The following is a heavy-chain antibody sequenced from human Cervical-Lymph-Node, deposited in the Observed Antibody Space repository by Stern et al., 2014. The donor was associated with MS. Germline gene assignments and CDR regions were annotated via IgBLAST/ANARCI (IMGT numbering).Heavy chain of an antibody. CDR2: ISAYNGNT. Sequence: QVQLVQSGAEVKKPGASVKVSCKASGYTFTSYGISWVRQAPGQGLEWMGWISAYNGNTNYAQKLQGRVTMTTDTSTSTAYMELRSLRSDDTAVYYCARERYSSSWTIAVAGPPFRRCWDYGMDVWGQGTTVTVSS. CDR1: GYTFTSYG. CDR3: ARERYSSSWTIAVAGPPFRRCWDYGMDV. D-gene: IGHD6-13*01. V-gene: IGHV1-18*01. J-gene: IGHJ6*02.